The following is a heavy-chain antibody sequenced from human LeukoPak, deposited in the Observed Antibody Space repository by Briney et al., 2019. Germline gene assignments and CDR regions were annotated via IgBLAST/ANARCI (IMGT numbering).Heavy chain of an antibody. Sequence: SQTLSLTCTVSGGSISSGSYYWSWIRQPAGKGLEWIGRIYTSGSTNYNPSLKSRVTISVDTSKNQFSLKLSSVTAADTAVYYCARVLRYFDWLFGWFGPWGQGTLVTVSS. CDR3: ARVLRYFDWLFGWFGP. D-gene: IGHD3-9*01. V-gene: IGHV4-61*02. CDR1: GGSISSGSYY. CDR2: IYTSGST. J-gene: IGHJ5*02.